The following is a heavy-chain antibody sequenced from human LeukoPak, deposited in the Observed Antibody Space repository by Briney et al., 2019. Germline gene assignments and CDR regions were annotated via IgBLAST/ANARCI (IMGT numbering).Heavy chain of an antibody. CDR3: AKEGETDFWSGYYTSYFDY. V-gene: IGHV3-23*01. CDR1: GFTFSSYA. J-gene: IGHJ4*02. CDR2: ISGSGGST. Sequence: GGSLRLSCAASGFTFSSYAMSWVRQAPGKGLEWVSAISGSGGSTYYADSVKGRFTISRNNSKNTLYLQMNSLRAEDTAVYYCAKEGETDFWSGYYTSYFDYWGQGTLVTVSS. D-gene: IGHD3-3*01.